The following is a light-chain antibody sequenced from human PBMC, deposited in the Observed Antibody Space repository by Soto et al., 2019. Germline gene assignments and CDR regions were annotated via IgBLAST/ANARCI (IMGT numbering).Light chain of an antibody. CDR2: GNS. CDR1: SSNSGAGYD. Sequence: QSVRTQPPSVSGAPGQRVTISCTGSSSNSGAGYDVHWYQQLPGTAPKLLIYGNSNRPSGVPDRFSGSKSGPSASLAITGLQAEDEADYYCQSYDSSLSGVFGGGTKLTVL. V-gene: IGLV1-40*01. J-gene: IGLJ3*02. CDR3: QSYDSSLSGV.